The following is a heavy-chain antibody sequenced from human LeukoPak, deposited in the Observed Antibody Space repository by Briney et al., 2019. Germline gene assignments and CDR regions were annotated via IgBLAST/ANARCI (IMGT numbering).Heavy chain of an antibody. J-gene: IGHJ4*02. CDR2: IYSGGST. D-gene: IGHD3-22*01. CDR1: GFTFSSND. CDR3: ARESSGYFDY. V-gene: IGHV3-53*01. Sequence: GGSLRLSCAASGFTFSSNDMSWVRQAPGKGLEWVSIIYSGGSTYYSDSVKGRFTISRDNSKNPLYLQMNSLRAEDTAVYYCARESSGYFDYWGQGTLVTVSS.